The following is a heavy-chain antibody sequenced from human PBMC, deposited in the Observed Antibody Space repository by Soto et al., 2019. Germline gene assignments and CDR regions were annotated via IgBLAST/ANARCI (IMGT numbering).Heavy chain of an antibody. CDR2: IIPILGIA. D-gene: IGHD6-13*01. CDR3: ARDMAAGTETTDY. CDR1: GDTFSSYT. V-gene: IGHV1-69*04. J-gene: IGHJ4*02. Sequence: SVKVSCKASGDTFSSYTISWVRQAPGQGLEWMGRIIPILGIANYAQKFQGRVTITADKSTSTAYMELSSLRSEDTAVYYCARDMAAGTETTDYWGQGTLVTVSS.